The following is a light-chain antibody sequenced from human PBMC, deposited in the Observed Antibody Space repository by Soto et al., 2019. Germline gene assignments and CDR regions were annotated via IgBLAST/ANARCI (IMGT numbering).Light chain of an antibody. J-gene: IGLJ2*01. V-gene: IGLV2-14*01. Sequence: QSALTQPASVSGSPGQSITISCTGTSSDVGGYNYVSWYQQHPGKAPKLMISEVSNRPSGVSKRFSGSKSGNTASLTISGLQAEDEADYYCSSYTSSSTLVFGGGTKLTVL. CDR2: EVS. CDR1: SSDVGGYNY. CDR3: SSYTSSSTLV.